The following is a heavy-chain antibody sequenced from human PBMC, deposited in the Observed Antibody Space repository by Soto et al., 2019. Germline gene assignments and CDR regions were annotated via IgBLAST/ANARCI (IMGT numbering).Heavy chain of an antibody. J-gene: IGHJ6*03. Sequence: QVQLVQSGAEVKKPGASVKVSCKASAYTFTSYDINWVRQATGQGLEWMGWMNPNSGNTGYAQKFQGRVTMTRNTSISTAYMELSSLRSEDTAVYYCARVNDYYYYMDVWGKGTTVTVSS. CDR1: AYTFTSYD. V-gene: IGHV1-8*01. CDR2: MNPNSGNT. CDR3: ARVNDYYYYMDV.